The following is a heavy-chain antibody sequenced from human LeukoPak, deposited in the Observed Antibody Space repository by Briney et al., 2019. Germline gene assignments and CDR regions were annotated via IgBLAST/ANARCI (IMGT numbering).Heavy chain of an antibody. D-gene: IGHD3-3*01. CDR2: IIPIFGTA. CDR3: ARYLWSGYPPPPFDY. V-gene: IGHV1-69*13. J-gene: IGHJ4*02. Sequence: SVKVSCKASGGTFSSYAISWVQQAPGQGLEWMGGIIPIFGTANYAQKFQGRVTITADESTSTAYMELSSLRSEDTAVYYCARYLWSGYPPPPFDYWGQGTLVTVSS. CDR1: GGTFSSYA.